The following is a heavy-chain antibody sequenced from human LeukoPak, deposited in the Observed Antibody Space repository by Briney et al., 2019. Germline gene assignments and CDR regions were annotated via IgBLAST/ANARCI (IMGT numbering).Heavy chain of an antibody. CDR3: AKESQHYYYDSSGYFDY. V-gene: IGHV3-30*02. J-gene: IGHJ4*02. CDR2: IRYDGSNK. Sequence: PGGSLRLSCAASGFTFSSYGMHWVRQAPGKGREWVAFIRYDGSNKYYADSVKGRFTISRDNSKNTLYLQMNSLRAEDTAVYYCAKESQHYYYDSSGYFDYWGQGTLVTVSS. D-gene: IGHD3-22*01. CDR1: GFTFSSYG.